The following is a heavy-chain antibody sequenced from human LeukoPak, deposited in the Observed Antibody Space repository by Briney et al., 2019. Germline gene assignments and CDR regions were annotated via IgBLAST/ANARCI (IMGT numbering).Heavy chain of an antibody. Sequence: PSETLSLTCTVSGGSISYYYWSWIRQPPGKGLEWIGYIYYSGSTNYNPSLKSRVTISVDTSKNQFSLKLSSVTAADSAVYYCARMATSYGSGSYWFDPWGQGTLVTVSS. D-gene: IGHD3-10*01. CDR2: IYYSGST. J-gene: IGHJ5*02. CDR1: GGSISYYY. V-gene: IGHV4-59*01. CDR3: ARMATSYGSGSYWFDP.